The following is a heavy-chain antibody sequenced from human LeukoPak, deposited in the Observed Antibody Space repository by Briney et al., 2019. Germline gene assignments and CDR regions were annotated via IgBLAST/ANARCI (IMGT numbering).Heavy chain of an antibody. CDR1: GFTFDDYG. D-gene: IGHD6-13*01. CDR2: INWNGGST. V-gene: IGHV3-20*04. J-gene: IGHJ4*02. CDR3: ARDLGIAAPAGY. Sequence: PGGSLRLSCAASGFTFDDYGMSWVRQAPGKGLEWVSGINWNGGSTGYADSVKGRFTISRDSAKNSLYLQMNSLRAEDTALYYCARDLGIAAPAGYWGQGTLVTVSS.